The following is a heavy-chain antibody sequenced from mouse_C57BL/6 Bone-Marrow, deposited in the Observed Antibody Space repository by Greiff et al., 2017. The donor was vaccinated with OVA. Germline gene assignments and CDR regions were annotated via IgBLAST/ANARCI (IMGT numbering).Heavy chain of an antibody. V-gene: IGHV1-61*01. D-gene: IGHD1-1*01. J-gene: IGHJ4*01. CDR3: SRHLRYSFLDY. Sequence: QVQLQQPGAELVRPGSSVKLSCKASGYTFTGYWMDWVKQRPGQGLEWIGNIYPSDSETLYNQKFKDKATLTVDKSSSTAYMQLSSLTSEDSAVYYCSRHLRYSFLDYWGQGTSVTVSS. CDR2: IYPSDSET. CDR1: GYTFTGYW.